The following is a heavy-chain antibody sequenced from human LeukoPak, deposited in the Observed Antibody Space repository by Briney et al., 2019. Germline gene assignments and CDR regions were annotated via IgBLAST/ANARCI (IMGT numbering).Heavy chain of an antibody. V-gene: IGHV1-46*01. CDR1: GYTFTSNY. CDR2: ISPSGGST. Sequence: ASVKVSCKAFGYTFTSNYMHWVRQAPGQGPEWMGVISPSGGSTTYAQKFQGRVTLTRDMSTSTDYLELSSLRSEDTAVYYCARIANPVAVAGLGWFDPWGQGTLVTVSS. CDR3: ARIANPVAVAGLGWFDP. J-gene: IGHJ5*02. D-gene: IGHD6-19*01.